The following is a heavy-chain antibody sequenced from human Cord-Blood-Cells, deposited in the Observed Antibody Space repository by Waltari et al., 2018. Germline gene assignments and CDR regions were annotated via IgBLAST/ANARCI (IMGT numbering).Heavy chain of an antibody. Sequence: QVQLVQSGAEVEKPGASVKASCKAYGYTFTSYASNWVRQATGQGLEWMGWMNPNSGNTGYAQKFQGRVTMTRNTSISTAYMELSSLRSEDTAVYYCATTHYDILTGSDYWGQGTLVTVSS. V-gene: IGHV1-8*01. J-gene: IGHJ4*02. CDR1: GYTFTSYA. CDR2: MNPNSGNT. D-gene: IGHD3-9*01. CDR3: ATTHYDILTGSDY.